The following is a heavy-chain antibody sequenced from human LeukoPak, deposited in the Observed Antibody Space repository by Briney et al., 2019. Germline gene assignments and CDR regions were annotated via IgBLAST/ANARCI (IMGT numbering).Heavy chain of an antibody. Sequence: SQTLSLTCTVSGGSISSGGYYWSWIRQPPGKGLEWIGYIYHSGSTYYNPSLKSRVTISVDTSKNQFSLKLSSVTAADTAVYYCARDRSGYGDLLDYWGQGTLVTVSP. CDR1: GGSISSGGYY. CDR3: ARDRSGYGDLLDY. J-gene: IGHJ4*02. CDR2: IYHSGST. V-gene: IGHV4-30-2*01. D-gene: IGHD5-12*01.